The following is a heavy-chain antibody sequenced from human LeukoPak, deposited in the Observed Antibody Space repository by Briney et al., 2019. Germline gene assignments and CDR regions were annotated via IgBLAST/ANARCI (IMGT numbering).Heavy chain of an antibody. CDR1: GITFSIFA. Sequence: GGSLRLSCAASGITFSIFAMSWVRQAPGRGLEWVAVISYDGSNKYYADSVKGRFTISRDNSKSTLYLQMNSLRAEDTAVYYCARASGATLDYWGQGTLVTVSS. CDR2: ISYDGSNK. D-gene: IGHD1-26*01. CDR3: ARASGATLDY. J-gene: IGHJ4*02. V-gene: IGHV3-30*14.